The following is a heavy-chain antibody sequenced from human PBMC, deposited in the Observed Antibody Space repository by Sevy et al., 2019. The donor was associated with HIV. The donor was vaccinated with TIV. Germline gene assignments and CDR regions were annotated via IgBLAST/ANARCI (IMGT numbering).Heavy chain of an antibody. D-gene: IGHD1-26*01. CDR3: ARGAGVGASWFDP. CDR2: INHSGST. J-gene: IGHJ5*02. CDR1: GGSFSGYY. V-gene: IGHV4-34*01. Sequence: SETLSLTCAVYGGSFSGYYWSWIRQPPGKGLEWIGEINHSGSTNYNPSLKSRVTISVDTSKNQFSLKLSSVTAADTAVYYCARGAGVGASWFDPWGQGTLVTVSS.